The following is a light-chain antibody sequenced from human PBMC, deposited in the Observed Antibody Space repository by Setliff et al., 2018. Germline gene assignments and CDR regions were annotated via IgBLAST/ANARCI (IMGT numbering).Light chain of an antibody. CDR1: SSDVGGYNY. CDR3: SSYASSSTLYV. J-gene: IGLJ1*01. V-gene: IGLV2-14*03. CDR2: DVS. Sequence: QSALAQPASVSGSPGQSITLSCTGTSSDVGGYNYVSWYQQHPGKALKLMIYDVSNRPSGVSNRFSGSKSGNTASLTISGLQAEDEADYYCSSYASSSTLYVFGTGTKVTVL.